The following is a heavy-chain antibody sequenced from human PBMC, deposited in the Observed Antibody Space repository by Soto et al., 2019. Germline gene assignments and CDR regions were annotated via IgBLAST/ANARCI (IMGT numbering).Heavy chain of an antibody. J-gene: IGHJ6*02. CDR2: IYHSGST. V-gene: IGHV4-4*02. Sequence: SETLSLTCAVSGGSISSSNWWSWVRQPPGKGLEWIGEIYHSGSTNYNPSLKSRVTISVDKSKNQFSLKLSSVTAADTAVYYCARTGEYSSSGGMDVWGQGTTVTVSS. CDR3: ARTGEYSSSGGMDV. CDR1: GGSISSSNW. D-gene: IGHD6-6*01.